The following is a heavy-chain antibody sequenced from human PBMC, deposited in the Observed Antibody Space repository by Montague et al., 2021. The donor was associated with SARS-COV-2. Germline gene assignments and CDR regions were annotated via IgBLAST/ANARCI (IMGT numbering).Heavy chain of an antibody. CDR2: IYYSGST. Sequence: ETLSLTCTVSGGSISSYYWSWIRQPPGKGLEWIGYIYYSGSTNYNPSLKSRVTISVDTSKNQFSLKLSSVTAADTAVYYCARGSGWMGNAFDIWGQGTMVTVSS. J-gene: IGHJ3*02. CDR1: GGSISSYY. CDR3: ARGSGWMGNAFDI. V-gene: IGHV4-59*01. D-gene: IGHD6-19*01.